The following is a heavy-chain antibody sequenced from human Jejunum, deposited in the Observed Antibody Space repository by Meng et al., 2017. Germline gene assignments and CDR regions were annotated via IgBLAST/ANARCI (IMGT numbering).Heavy chain of an antibody. CDR2: IWHSGAS. J-gene: IGHJ4*02. V-gene: IGHV4-4*02. Sequence: QVQLEESGPGLLKPSGTLSLTSAVSGGSTTTDWWNWVRQPPGKGLEWIGEIWHSGASNYNPSLRSRVTISVDKSKNQLSLELASLTAADTAVYYCARGATGTRPFDYWGQGTLVTVSS. CDR3: ARGATGTRPFDY. CDR1: GGSTTTDW. D-gene: IGHD5-12*01.